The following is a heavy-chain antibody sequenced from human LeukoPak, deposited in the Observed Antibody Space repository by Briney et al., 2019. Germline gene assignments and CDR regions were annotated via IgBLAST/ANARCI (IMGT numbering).Heavy chain of an antibody. CDR1: GGSISSYY. V-gene: IGHV4-59*01. Sequence: PSETLSLTCTVSGGSISSYYWSWIRQPPGKGLEWIGYIYYSGSTNYNPSLKSRVTISVDTSKNQFSLKLSSVTAADTAVYYCAREPFSSSSSYYYYGMDVWGQGITVTVSS. CDR3: AREPFSSSSSYYYYGMDV. J-gene: IGHJ6*02. CDR2: IYYSGST. D-gene: IGHD6-6*01.